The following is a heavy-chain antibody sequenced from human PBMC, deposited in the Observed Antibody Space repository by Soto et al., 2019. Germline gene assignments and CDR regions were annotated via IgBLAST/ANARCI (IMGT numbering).Heavy chain of an antibody. V-gene: IGHV1-2*04. CDR2: INPNSGGT. J-gene: IGHJ3*02. D-gene: IGHD2-8*01. CDR3: ARGGDCTNGVCNGAFDI. CDR1: GYTFTGYY. Sequence: ASVKVSCKASGYTFTGYYMHWVRQAPGQGLEWMGWINPNSGGTNYAQKIQGWVTMSRDTSISTAYMELSRLRSDDTAVYYCARGGDCTNGVCNGAFDIWGQGTMVTGSS.